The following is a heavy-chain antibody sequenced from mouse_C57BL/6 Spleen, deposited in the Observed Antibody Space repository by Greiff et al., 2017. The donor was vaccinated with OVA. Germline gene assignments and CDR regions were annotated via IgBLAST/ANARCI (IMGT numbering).Heavy chain of an antibody. J-gene: IGHJ3*01. CDR3: ANDLSLGFAY. CDR1: GFTFSDYG. Sequence: DVKLVESGGGLVKPGGSLKLSCAASGFTFSDYGMHWVRQAPEQGLEWVAYISSGSSTISYADTVKGRFTISRNKAKNTLFLQMTSLRSEDTAMYYCANDLSLGFAYWGQGALVTVSA. CDR2: ISSGSSTI. D-gene: IGHD2-10*02. V-gene: IGHV5-17*01.